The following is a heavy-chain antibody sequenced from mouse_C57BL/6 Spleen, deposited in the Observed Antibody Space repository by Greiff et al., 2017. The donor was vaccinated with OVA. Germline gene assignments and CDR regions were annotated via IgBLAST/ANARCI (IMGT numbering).Heavy chain of an antibody. CDR2: IYPGSGNT. V-gene: IGHV1-66*01. J-gene: IGHJ3*01. D-gene: IGHD2-10*01. Sequence: QVHVKQSGPELVKPGASVKISCKASGYSFTSYYIHWVKQRPGQGLEWIGWIYPGSGNTKYNEKFKGKATLTADTSSSTAYMQLSSLTSEDSAVYYCAREAYYGNPFAYWGQGTLVTVSA. CDR1: GYSFTSYY. CDR3: AREAYYGNPFAY.